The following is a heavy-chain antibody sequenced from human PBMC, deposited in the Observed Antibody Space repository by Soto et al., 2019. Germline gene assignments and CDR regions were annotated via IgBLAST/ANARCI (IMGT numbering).Heavy chain of an antibody. D-gene: IGHD1-26*01. CDR2: ISSDGSST. J-gene: IGHJ4*02. CDR3: TRAKWELLGGHY. V-gene: IGHV3-74*01. CDR1: GFTFSSYW. Sequence: EVQLVESGGGLVQPGGSLRLSCAASGFTFSSYWMHWVRQAPGKGLVWVSRISSDGSSTSYADSVKGRFTISRDNAKNTLYLQMNTLRAEDTAVYYCTRAKWELLGGHYWGQGTLVTVSS.